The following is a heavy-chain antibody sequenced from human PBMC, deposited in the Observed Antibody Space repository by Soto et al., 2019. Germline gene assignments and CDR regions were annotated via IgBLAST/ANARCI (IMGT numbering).Heavy chain of an antibody. V-gene: IGHV4-31*03. CDR3: ARGPPGYYYGMDV. Sequence: QVQLQESGPGLVKPSQTLSLTCTVSGGSISSGGYYWSWIRQHPGKGLEWIGYIYYSGSTYYNPSLRSRVTISVDTYKSQFSLKLSSVTAADTAVYYCARGPPGYYYGMDVWGQGTTVTVSS. J-gene: IGHJ6*02. CDR2: IYYSGST. CDR1: GGSISSGGYY.